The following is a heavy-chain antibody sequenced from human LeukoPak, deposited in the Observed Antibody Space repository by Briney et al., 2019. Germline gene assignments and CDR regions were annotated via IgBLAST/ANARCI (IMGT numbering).Heavy chain of an antibody. CDR3: ARGERSGSFYIITDYFDY. V-gene: IGHV4-39*07. Sequence: SETLSLTCTVSGGSISSSSYYWGWIRQPPGKGLEWIGSIYHTGSTYYNPSLKSRVTISEDRSKNQFSLKLKSVTAADTAVYYCARGERSGSFYIITDYFDYWGQGTLVTVSS. J-gene: IGHJ4*02. D-gene: IGHD1-26*01. CDR2: IYHTGST. CDR1: GGSISSSSYY.